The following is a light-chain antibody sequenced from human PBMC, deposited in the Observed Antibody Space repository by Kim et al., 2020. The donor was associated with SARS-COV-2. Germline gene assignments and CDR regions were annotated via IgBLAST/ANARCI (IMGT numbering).Light chain of an antibody. CDR3: QQSHTAASLT. Sequence: DIQMTQSPPSLSASVGDRVTIVCRASQSISTYLNWYQQKPGKAPKLLIYAASNLQSGVPSRFSGSGSGTDFTLTISSLQPEDFATYYCQQSHTAASLTFGGGTKVDIK. CDR2: AAS. CDR1: QSISTY. J-gene: IGKJ4*01. V-gene: IGKV1-39*01.